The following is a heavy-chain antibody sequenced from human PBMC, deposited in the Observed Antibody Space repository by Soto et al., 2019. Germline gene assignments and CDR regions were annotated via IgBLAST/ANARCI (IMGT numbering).Heavy chain of an antibody. CDR3: AKQQGPGTPYYYAMDV. Sequence: EVQLLESGGGLVQPGGSLRLSCAASGFTFSSYAMSWVRQAPGKGLEWVSVIRSSGVRTYYADSVKGRFTISRDNSENTLYMQMNSLRAEDTAVYYCAKQQGPGTPYYYAMDVWGQGTTVTVSS. V-gene: IGHV3-23*01. CDR1: GFTFSSYA. J-gene: IGHJ6*02. CDR2: IRSSGVRT. D-gene: IGHD1-1*01.